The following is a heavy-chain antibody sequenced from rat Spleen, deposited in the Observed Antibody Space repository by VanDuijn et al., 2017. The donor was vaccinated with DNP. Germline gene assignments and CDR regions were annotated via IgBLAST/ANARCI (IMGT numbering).Heavy chain of an antibody. D-gene: IGHD1-2*01. J-gene: IGHJ2*01. CDR1: GFTFSNYD. CDR2: ISPSGGNT. CDR3: ASWAPIAPLSTSNY. Sequence: EVQLVESGGGLVQPGRSLKLSCAASGFTFSNYDMAWVRQAPTQGLEWVASISPSGGNTFYRDSVKGRFTISRNNAESTLYLQMDSLRSGDTATYYCASWAPIAPLSTSNYWGQGVMVTVSS. V-gene: IGHV5-19*01.